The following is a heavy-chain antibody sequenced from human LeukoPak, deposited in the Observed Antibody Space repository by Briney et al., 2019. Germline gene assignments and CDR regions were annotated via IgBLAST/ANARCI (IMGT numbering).Heavy chain of an antibody. D-gene: IGHD3-16*01. V-gene: IGHV3-23*01. CDR3: AREQPGGFDY. Sequence: GGSLRLSCAAPGFTFSSYAMNWVRQAPGKGLEWVSVISKSGGTDYADSVKGRSTISRDNSKNTLYLQMNSLRAEDTAVYYCAREQPGGFDYWGQGTLVTVSS. CDR1: GFTFSSYA. CDR2: ISKSGGT. J-gene: IGHJ4*02.